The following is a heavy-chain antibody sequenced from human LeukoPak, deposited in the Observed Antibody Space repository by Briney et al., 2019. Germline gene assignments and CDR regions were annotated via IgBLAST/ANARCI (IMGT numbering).Heavy chain of an antibody. J-gene: IGHJ5*02. D-gene: IGHD2-15*01. V-gene: IGHV1-46*01. CDR1: GYTFTSYS. CDR3: ARDKGYCSGGSCSPVYWFDP. CDR2: INPSGSST. Sequence: ASVTVSCKASGYTFTSYSIHWVRQAPGQGLEWMGIINPSGSSTSYAQKFQGRVTMTGDTSTSTVYMELSSLRSEDTAVYYCARDKGYCSGGSCSPVYWFDPWGQGTLVTVSS.